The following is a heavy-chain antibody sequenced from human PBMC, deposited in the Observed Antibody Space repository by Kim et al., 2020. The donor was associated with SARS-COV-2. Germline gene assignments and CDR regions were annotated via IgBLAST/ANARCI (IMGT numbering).Heavy chain of an antibody. J-gene: IGHJ4*02. CDR1: GFTFSSYA. CDR2: ISGNAVNT. CDR3: AKEGGSGTGFED. V-gene: IGHV3-23*01. Sequence: GGSLRRSCAASGFTFSSYAMSWVRQAPGEGLEWVAAISGNAVNTYKSDSVNGRFTISRDNSKSTLYLNMNTLRADDTAIYYCAKEGGSGTGFEDWGQGTLVTVSS. D-gene: IGHD3-10*01.